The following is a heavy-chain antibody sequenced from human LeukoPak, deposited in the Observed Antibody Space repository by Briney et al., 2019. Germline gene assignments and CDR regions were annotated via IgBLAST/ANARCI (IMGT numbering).Heavy chain of an antibody. CDR2: IWYDGSNK. D-gene: IGHD1-26*01. CDR1: GFTFSSYG. CDR3: ARGSQRNAFDI. Sequence: GRSLRLSCAASGFTFSSYGMRWVRQAPGKGLEWVAVIWYDGSNKYYADSVKGRFTISRDNSKNTLYLQMNSLRVEDTAVYYCARGSQRNAFDIWGQGTMVTVSS. V-gene: IGHV3-33*01. J-gene: IGHJ3*02.